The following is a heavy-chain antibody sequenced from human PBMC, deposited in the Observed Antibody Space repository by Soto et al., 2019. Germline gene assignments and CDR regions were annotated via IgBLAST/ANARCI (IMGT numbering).Heavy chain of an antibody. CDR2: ISYDGSNK. J-gene: IGHJ6*02. V-gene: IGHV3-30*18. CDR3: AKFSGMDV. CDR1: GFTFSSYG. Sequence: SLRLSCAASGFTFSSYGMHWVRQAPGKGLEWVAVISYDGSNKYYADSVKGRFTISRDNSKNTLYLQMNSLRAEDTAVYYCAKFSGMDVWGQGTTVTVSS.